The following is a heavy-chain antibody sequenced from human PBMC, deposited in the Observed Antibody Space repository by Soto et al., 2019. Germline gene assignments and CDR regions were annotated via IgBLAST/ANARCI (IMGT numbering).Heavy chain of an antibody. CDR2: ISYDGSNK. CDR3: ARDPVAGSYFDY. Sequence: QVQLVESGGGVVQPGRSLRLSCTSSGFTFGSDAMHWVRQAPGKGLEWVAVISYDGSNKYYADSVKGRFTISRDNSKNTLYLQMNSLRAGDTAVYYCARDPVAGSYFDYWGQGTLVTVSS. CDR1: GFTFGSDA. D-gene: IGHD6-19*01. V-gene: IGHV3-30-3*01. J-gene: IGHJ4*02.